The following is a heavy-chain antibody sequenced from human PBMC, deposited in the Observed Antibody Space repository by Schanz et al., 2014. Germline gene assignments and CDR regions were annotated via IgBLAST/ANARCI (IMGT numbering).Heavy chain of an antibody. D-gene: IGHD3-9*01. CDR1: GYTFTSDS. Sequence: QVQVVQSGAEVKKPGASVKVSCKASGYTFTSDSMHWVRQAPGQGLEWMGMINPSGGSTTYAQKFQGRVTMTRDTSTSTVYMELSSLRSDDTAVYYCARVQDDILTGSEYYYGMDVWGQGTTVTVSS. CDR2: INPSGGST. CDR3: ARVQDDILTGSEYYYGMDV. V-gene: IGHV1-46*01. J-gene: IGHJ6*02.